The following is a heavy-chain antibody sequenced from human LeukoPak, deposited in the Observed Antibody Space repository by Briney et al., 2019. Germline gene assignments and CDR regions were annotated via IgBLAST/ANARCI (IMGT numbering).Heavy chain of an antibody. J-gene: IGHJ5*02. CDR1: GYTFTSYG. CDR3: ARTYCNSTRCSNWFDP. CDR2: ISAYNGDT. D-gene: IGHD2-2*01. Sequence: GASVKVSCKASGYTFTSYGINWVRQAPGQGLEWMGWISAYNGDTNYAQKLQGRVTMTTDTSTSTAYMELRSLRSDDTAVYYCARTYCNSTRCSNWFDPWGQGTLVTVSS. V-gene: IGHV1-18*01.